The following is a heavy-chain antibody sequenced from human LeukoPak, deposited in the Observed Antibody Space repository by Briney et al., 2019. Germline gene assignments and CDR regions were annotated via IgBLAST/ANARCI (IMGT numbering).Heavy chain of an antibody. CDR2: IMPVSGPT. Sequence: GASVKVSCKTSGFKFGSYGINWVRQAPGQGLEWMGEIMPVSGPTTYAQDFQGRVTITEDESTSTAYMELSGLRSEDTAVFYCATGSHGGIDYWGQGSLVIASS. CDR3: ATGSHGGIDY. V-gene: IGHV1-69*13. CDR1: GFKFGSYG. J-gene: IGHJ4*02. D-gene: IGHD3-16*01.